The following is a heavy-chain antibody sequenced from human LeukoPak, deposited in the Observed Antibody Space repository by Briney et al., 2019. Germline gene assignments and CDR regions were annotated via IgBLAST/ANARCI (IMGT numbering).Heavy chain of an antibody. J-gene: IGHJ5*02. CDR1: GGTFSSYS. CDR3: ARDGYGSGSYYNGNNWFDP. D-gene: IGHD3-10*01. V-gene: IGHV1-46*01. CDR2: INPSGGST. Sequence: ASVKVSCKASGGTFSSYSINWVRQAPGQGLEWMGIINPSGGSTSYAQKFQGRVTMTRDMSTSTVYMELSSLRSEDTAVYYCARDGYGSGSYYNGNNWFDPWGQGTLVTVSS.